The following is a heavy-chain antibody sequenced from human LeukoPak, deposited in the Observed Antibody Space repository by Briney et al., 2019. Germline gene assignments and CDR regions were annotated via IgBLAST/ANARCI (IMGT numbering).Heavy chain of an antibody. D-gene: IGHD3-22*01. CDR2: ISYIGST. J-gene: IGHJ3*01. CDR3: PSDSISMNAFDA. V-gene: IGHV4-59*11. CDR1: GGSFTTHY. Sequence: PSETLSLTCTVSGGSFTTHYRSWIRQPPGKGLEWIGYISYIGSTNYNPSLKSRVTISIDTSKNEVSLMLTSVTAADTAVYYCPSDSISMNAFDAWGQGTMVTVSS.